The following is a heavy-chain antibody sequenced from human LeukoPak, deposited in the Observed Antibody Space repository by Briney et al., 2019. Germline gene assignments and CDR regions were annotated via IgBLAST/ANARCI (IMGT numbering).Heavy chain of an antibody. Sequence: GGSLRLSCAASGFSFSRYGMAWLRQNPGKGLEWVSTINDNSRNTHYADSVKARFTISRDNSKNTLYLQMHSLRVEDTALYYCTKDAGPVYDWFDPWGPGTRVTVS. D-gene: IGHD5/OR15-5a*01. J-gene: IGHJ5*02. CDR2: INDNSRNT. CDR1: GFSFSRYG. V-gene: IGHV3-23*01. CDR3: TKDAGPVYDWFDP.